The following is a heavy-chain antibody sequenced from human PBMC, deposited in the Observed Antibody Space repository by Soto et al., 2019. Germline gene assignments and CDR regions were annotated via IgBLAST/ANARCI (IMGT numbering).Heavy chain of an antibody. J-gene: IGHJ6*02. V-gene: IGHV2-5*02. CDR2: IYWDDDK. CDR3: AHRRAIFGVVYGLDV. CDR1: GFSLTTSGVG. Sequence: QITLKESGPTLVKPTQTLTLTCTFSGFSLTTSGVGVGWIRQPPGKALEWLALIYWDDDKRYSPSLKSRLTIAKDTSKNQVGLTMTNMETVDTGTYDCAHRRAIFGVVYGLDVWGQGTTVTVSS. D-gene: IGHD3-3*01.